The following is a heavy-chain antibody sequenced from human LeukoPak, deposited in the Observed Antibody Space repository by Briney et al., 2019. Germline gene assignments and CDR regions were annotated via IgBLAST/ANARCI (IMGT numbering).Heavy chain of an antibody. CDR1: GGTFDNYI. D-gene: IGHD1-14*01. J-gene: IGHJ4*02. CDR2: IILILDIA. V-gene: IGHV1-69*04. Sequence: SVTVSCKTSGGTFDNYIISWVRQAPGQGLEWVGTIILILDIANYAQKFQGRVAITADTSTSTAYMELSNLGSEDTAVYFCAKEPEGLTTESHWGQGTLVTVSS. CDR3: AKEPEGLTTESH.